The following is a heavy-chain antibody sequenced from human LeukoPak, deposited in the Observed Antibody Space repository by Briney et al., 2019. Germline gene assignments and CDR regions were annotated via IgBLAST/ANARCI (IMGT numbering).Heavy chain of an antibody. Sequence: PSETLSLTCTVSGGSFNGYFWTWIRQPPGQGLEWIGEINHSGSTNYNPSLKSRVTISVDTSKNQFSLKVRSATDADTAVYYCARGPRQAVDRWFDPWGQGTLVTVS. V-gene: IGHV4-34*01. CDR3: ARGPRQAVDRWFDP. CDR2: INHSGST. D-gene: IGHD2-15*01. J-gene: IGHJ5*02. CDR1: GGSFNGYF.